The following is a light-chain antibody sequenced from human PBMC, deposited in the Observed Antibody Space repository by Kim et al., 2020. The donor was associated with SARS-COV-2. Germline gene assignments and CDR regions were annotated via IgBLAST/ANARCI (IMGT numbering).Light chain of an antibody. J-gene: IGKJ1*01. V-gene: IGKV3-20*01. CDR2: GAT. CDR3: QKYGSTWT. Sequence: LSPGGRATLSCRASHGVSNIDLAWYQPKPGPPPRLLSYGATTRAAGIPDRGSGSGSGTDFTLSSSRLEHEDFAVFYCQKYGSTWTFGQGTKLDIK. CDR1: HGVSNID.